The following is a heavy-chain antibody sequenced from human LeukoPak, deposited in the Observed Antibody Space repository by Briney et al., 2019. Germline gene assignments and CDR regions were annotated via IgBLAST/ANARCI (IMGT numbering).Heavy chain of an antibody. CDR3: AANKYCTNGVCYFNAFDI. J-gene: IGHJ3*02. Sequence: ASVKVSCKASGGTFSSYAVSWVRQAPGQGLEWMGGIIPIFGTANYAQEFQGRVTITTDESTSTAYMELSSLRSEDTAVYYCAANKYCTNGVCYFNAFDIWGQGTMVTVSS. CDR2: IIPIFGTA. D-gene: IGHD2-8*01. CDR1: GGTFSSYA. V-gene: IGHV1-69*05.